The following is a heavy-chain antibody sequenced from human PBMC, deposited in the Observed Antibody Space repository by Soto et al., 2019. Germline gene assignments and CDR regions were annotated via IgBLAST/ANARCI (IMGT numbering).Heavy chain of an antibody. J-gene: IGHJ4*02. CDR2: IYYSGSS. CDR3: ARHDRQGSTYYDFWSGYYPFDY. Sequence: SETLSLTCTVSGGSMSSSSYYWGWIRQPPGTGLEWVGSIYYSGSSYYNPSLKSRVAISVDTSKNQFSLRLSSVTAADTAVYYCARHDRQGSTYYDFWSGYYPFDYWGQGTLVTVPQ. D-gene: IGHD3-3*01. V-gene: IGHV4-39*01. CDR1: GGSMSSSSYY.